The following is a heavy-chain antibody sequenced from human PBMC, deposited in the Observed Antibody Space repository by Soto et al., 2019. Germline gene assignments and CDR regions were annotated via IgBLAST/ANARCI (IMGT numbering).Heavy chain of an antibody. CDR2: MNPNSGNT. V-gene: IGHV1-8*01. CDR3: ATLNLHSGALDY. J-gene: IGHJ4*02. CDR1: GYTFTSYD. Sequence: ASVKVSCKASGYTFTSYDINWARQATGQGLEWMGWMNPNSGNTGYAQKFQGRFTMTRNTSISTAYMELSSLRSEDTAVYYCATLNLHSGALDYWGQGTLVTVSS. D-gene: IGHD5-12*01.